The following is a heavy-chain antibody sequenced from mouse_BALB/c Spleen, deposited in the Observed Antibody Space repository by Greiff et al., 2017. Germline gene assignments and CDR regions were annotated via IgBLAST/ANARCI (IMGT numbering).Heavy chain of an antibody. V-gene: IGHV3-2*02. CDR1: GYSITSDYV. J-gene: IGHJ2*01. Sequence: EVQLQQSGPGLVKPSQSLSLTCTVTGYSITSDYVWNWIRQFPGNKLEWMGYISYSGSTSYNPSLKSRISITRDTSKNQFFLQLNSVTTEDTATYYCARKRFHYFDDWGQGTTLTVSS. CDR2: ISYSGST. CDR3: ARKRFHYFDD.